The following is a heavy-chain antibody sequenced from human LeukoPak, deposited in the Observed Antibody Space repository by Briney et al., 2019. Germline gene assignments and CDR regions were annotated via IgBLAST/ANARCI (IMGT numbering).Heavy chain of an antibody. J-gene: IGHJ4*02. CDR1: GFPFSDYV. D-gene: IGHD6-19*01. CDR3: AKDRWGAVASFDY. V-gene: IGHV3-30*02. Sequence: GGSLRLSCAASGFPFSDYVMHWVRQAPGKGPEWVSVIRYDGSNKYYADSVKGRFTISRDNSKNTLYLQMNSLESEDTAVYYCAKDRWGAVASFDYWGQGTLVTVSS. CDR2: IRYDGSNK.